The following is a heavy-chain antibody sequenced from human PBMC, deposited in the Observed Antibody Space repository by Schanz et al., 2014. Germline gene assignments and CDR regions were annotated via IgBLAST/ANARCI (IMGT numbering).Heavy chain of an antibody. V-gene: IGHV1-69*04. CDR1: GGTFSSYA. CDR3: ARDRLECGAECYSVEVFEI. Sequence: VQLEQSGAEVKKPGSSVKVSCKSSGGTFSSYAISWVRQAPGQGLEWMGRIIPILGIANYAQKFQGRVTNTADKSTSTAYMELRSLRSEDTAVYYCARDRLECGAECYSVEVFEIWGQGTLVTVSS. J-gene: IGHJ4*02. CDR2: IIPILGIA. D-gene: IGHD2-21*01.